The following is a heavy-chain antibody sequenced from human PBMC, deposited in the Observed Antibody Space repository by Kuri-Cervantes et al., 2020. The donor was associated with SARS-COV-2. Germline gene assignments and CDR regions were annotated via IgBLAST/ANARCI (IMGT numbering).Heavy chain of an antibody. J-gene: IGHJ4*02. CDR2: ISHDGKNK. CDR3: AKDRVGVQDF. Sequence: GESLKIPCAASGFNFSRTDMHWVRQAPGKGPEWVAVISHDGKNKRCIASGKGRFTISRDNSQNTLYLHMKSLRSEDTARYYCAKDRVGVQDFWGQGTLVTVSS. CDR1: GFNFSRTD. D-gene: IGHD2-21*01. V-gene: IGHV3-30*18.